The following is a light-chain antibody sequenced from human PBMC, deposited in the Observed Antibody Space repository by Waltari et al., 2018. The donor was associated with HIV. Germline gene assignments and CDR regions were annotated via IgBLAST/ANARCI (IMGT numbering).Light chain of an antibody. J-gene: IGKJ4*01. V-gene: IGKV3-20*01. CDR2: GAS. CDR1: QSVSSSY. CDR3: QQYGSSPRLT. Sequence: EIVLTLSPGTLSLYPGERATLSCRASQSVSSSYLAWYQQKPGQAPRLLIYGASSRATGIPDRFSGSGSGTDFTLTISRLEPEDFAVYYCQQYGSSPRLTFGGGTKVEIK.